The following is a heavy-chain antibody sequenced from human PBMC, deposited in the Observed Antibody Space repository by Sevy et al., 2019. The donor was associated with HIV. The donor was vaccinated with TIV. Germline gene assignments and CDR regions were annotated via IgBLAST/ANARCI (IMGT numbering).Heavy chain of an antibody. CDR2: ISYDGSNK. CDR1: GFTFSSYA. J-gene: IGHJ1*01. Sequence: GGSLRLSCAASGFTFSSYAMHWVRQAPGKGLEWVAVISYDGSNKYYADSVKGRFTISRDNSKNTLYLQMNSLRAEDTAVYYCAWDTGLPYWGQGTLVTVSS. CDR3: AWDTGLPY. V-gene: IGHV3-30*04.